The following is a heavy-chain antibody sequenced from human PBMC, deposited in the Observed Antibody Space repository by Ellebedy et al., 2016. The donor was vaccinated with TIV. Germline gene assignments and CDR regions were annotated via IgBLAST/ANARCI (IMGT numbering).Heavy chain of an antibody. V-gene: IGHV1-2*02. J-gene: IGHJ4*02. CDR1: GYTFTLTDYY. D-gene: IGHD3-22*01. CDR3: ARRRRETSAYYY. Sequence: ASVKVSXKASGYTFTLTDYYRHWVRQAPGKGLEWMGWIKPNNGDTNYAQKFQGRVTMTRDTSISTVYMEVSRLTSDDTAVYYCARRRRETSAYYYWGWGTLVTVSS. CDR2: IKPNNGDT.